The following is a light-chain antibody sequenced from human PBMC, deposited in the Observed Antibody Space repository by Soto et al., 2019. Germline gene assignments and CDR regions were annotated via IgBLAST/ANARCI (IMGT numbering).Light chain of an antibody. CDR2: AAS. CDR1: QSVRSSY. J-gene: IGKJ2*01. CDR3: QLYGGSHMFS. Sequence: EIVLTQSPGTLSLSPGERATLSCRASQSVRSSYLAWYQQKPGQSPRLLIYAASSRATGIPDRFSGSGSGTDFTLTISRLEPEDFAVYYCQLYGGSHMFSFGQGTKLEIK. V-gene: IGKV3-20*01.